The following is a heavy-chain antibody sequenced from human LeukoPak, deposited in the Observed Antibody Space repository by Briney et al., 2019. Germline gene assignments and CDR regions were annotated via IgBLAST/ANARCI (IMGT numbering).Heavy chain of an antibody. Sequence: VASVKVSCKASGYTFTGYYMHWVRRAPGQGLEWMGWINPNSGGTNYAQKFQGRVTMTRDTSISTAYMELSRLRSDDTAVYYCARESARGPRGFDYWGQGTLVTVSS. CDR3: ARESARGPRGFDY. V-gene: IGHV1-2*02. CDR1: GYTFTGYY. CDR2: INPNSGGT. J-gene: IGHJ4*02.